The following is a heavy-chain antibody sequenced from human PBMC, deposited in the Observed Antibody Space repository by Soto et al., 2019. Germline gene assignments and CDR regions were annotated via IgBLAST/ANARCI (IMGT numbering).Heavy chain of an antibody. CDR1: GFTFSSYA. V-gene: IGHV3-23*01. Sequence: EVQLLESGGGLVQPGGSLRLSCAASGFTFSSYAMSWVRQAPGKGLEWVSAISGSGGITFYADSVKGRFTISRDNSKNTLYLQMNSLRAEDTAEYYCAKEDGVAVVAARPFDSWGQGTLVTVSS. J-gene: IGHJ4*02. D-gene: IGHD2-15*01. CDR3: AKEDGVAVVAARPFDS. CDR2: ISGSGGIT.